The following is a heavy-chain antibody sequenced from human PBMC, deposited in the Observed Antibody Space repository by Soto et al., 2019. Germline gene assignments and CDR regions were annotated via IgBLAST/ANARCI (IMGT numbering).Heavy chain of an antibody. J-gene: IGHJ3*02. V-gene: IGHV3-23*01. Sequence: GGSLRLSCAASGFTFSSYAMSWVRQAPGKGLEWVSAISGSGGSTYYADSVKGRFTISRDNSKNTLYLQMNSLRAEDTAVYYCAKTLNPLIAAADLLAFDIWGQGTMVTVSS. CDR2: ISGSGGST. CDR1: GFTFSSYA. CDR3: AKTLNPLIAAADLLAFDI. D-gene: IGHD6-13*01.